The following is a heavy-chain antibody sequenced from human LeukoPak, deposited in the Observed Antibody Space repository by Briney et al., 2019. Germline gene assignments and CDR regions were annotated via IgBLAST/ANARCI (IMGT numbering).Heavy chain of an antibody. CDR1: GGSISSYY. Sequence: SETLSLTCTVSGGSISSYYWSWIRQPPGKGLEWIGYIYYSGSTNYNPSLKSRATISVDTSKNQFSLKLSSVTAADTAVYYCARSPPTVTTEPFDYWGQGTLVTVSS. D-gene: IGHD4-17*01. CDR2: IYYSGST. V-gene: IGHV4-59*01. CDR3: ARSPPTVTTEPFDY. J-gene: IGHJ4*02.